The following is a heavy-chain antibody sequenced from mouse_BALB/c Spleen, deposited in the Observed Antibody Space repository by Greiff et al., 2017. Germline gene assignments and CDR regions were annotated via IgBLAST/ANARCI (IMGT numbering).Heavy chain of an antibody. J-gene: IGHJ4*01. Sequence: DVQLQESGPSLVKPSQTLSLTCSVTGDSITSGYWNWIRKFPGNKLEYMGYISYSGSTYYNPSLKSRISITRDTSKNQYYLQLNSVTTEDTATYYCAKGYGSSTYAMDYWGQGTSVTVSS. D-gene: IGHD1-1*01. CDR2: ISYSGST. V-gene: IGHV3-8*02. CDR1: GDSITSGY. CDR3: AKGYGSSTYAMDY.